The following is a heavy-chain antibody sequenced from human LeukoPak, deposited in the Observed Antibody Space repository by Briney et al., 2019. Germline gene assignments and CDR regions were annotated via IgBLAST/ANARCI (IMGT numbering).Heavy chain of an antibody. D-gene: IGHD6-19*01. Sequence: GGSLRLSCAASGFTFSRYGMHWVAQAPGKGLEWVADIWYDGSNKYYVDSVKGRFTVSRDNAKNTLYVQMNSLRVEDTAVYYCARDASSGRYYSDYSGQGTLVTVSS. J-gene: IGHJ4*02. CDR1: GFTFSRYG. CDR2: IWYDGSNK. V-gene: IGHV3-33*01. CDR3: ARDASSGRYYSDY.